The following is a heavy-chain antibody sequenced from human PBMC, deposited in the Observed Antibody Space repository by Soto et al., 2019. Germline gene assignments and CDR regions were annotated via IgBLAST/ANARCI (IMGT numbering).Heavy chain of an antibody. CDR1: GYTFTSYG. D-gene: IGHD3-3*01. CDR3: ARPIPYYDFWSGYYTTEYNWFDP. V-gene: IGHV1-18*04. J-gene: IGHJ5*02. Sequence: AAVKVSCKASGYTFTSYGSSWVRQAPGQGLEWMGWISAYNGNTNYAQKLQGRVTMTTDTSTSTAYMELRSLRSDDTAVYYCARPIPYYDFWSGYYTTEYNWFDPWGQGTLVTVSS. CDR2: ISAYNGNT.